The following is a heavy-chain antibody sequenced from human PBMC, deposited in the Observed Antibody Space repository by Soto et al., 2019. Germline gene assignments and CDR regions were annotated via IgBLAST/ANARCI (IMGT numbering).Heavy chain of an antibody. CDR3: ARAYQLPDYDYYYGMDV. J-gene: IGHJ6*02. CDR1: GYSFTSYW. CDR2: IDPSDSYT. V-gene: IGHV5-10-1*01. D-gene: IGHD2-2*01. Sequence: GESLKISCKGSGYSFTSYWISWVRQMPGKGLEWMGRIDPSDSYTNYSPSFQGHVTISADKSISTAYLQWSSLKASDTAMYYCARAYQLPDYDYYYGMDVWGQGTTVTVSS.